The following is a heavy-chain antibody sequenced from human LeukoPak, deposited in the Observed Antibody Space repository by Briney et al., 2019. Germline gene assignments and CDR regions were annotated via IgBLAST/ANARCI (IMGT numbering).Heavy chain of an antibody. D-gene: IGHD6-13*01. J-gene: IGHJ5*02. CDR3: ARLTYSNNWYFRRGLDNWFDP. V-gene: IGHV4-59*12. Sequence: PSETLSLTCTVSGGSINNYYWSWVRQPPGKGLEWIGYVFYTGYTHYNPSLKSRVTISVDASKSQFSLRLSSVTAADTAVYYCARLTYSNNWYFRRGLDNWFDPWGQGTLVTVSS. CDR1: GGSINNYY. CDR2: VFYTGYT.